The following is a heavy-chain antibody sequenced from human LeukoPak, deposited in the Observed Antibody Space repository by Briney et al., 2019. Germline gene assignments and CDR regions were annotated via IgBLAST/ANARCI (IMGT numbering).Heavy chain of an antibody. CDR3: ARDIPSTVTTEFESAFDI. D-gene: IGHD4-17*01. J-gene: IGHJ3*02. CDR1: GYTFTGYY. V-gene: IGHV1-2*02. Sequence: ASVKVSCKASGYTFTGYYMHWVRQAPGQGLEWMGWINPNSGGTNYAQKFQGRVTMTRDTSISTAYMELSRLRSDDTAVYYCARDIPSTVTTEFESAFDIWGQGTMVTVSS. CDR2: INPNSGGT.